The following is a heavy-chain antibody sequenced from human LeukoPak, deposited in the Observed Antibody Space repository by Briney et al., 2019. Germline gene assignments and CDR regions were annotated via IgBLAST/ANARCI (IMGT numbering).Heavy chain of an antibody. J-gene: IGHJ3*02. V-gene: IGHV3-49*04. CDR2: IRSKGYGGTT. CDR1: GFTFGDYA. CDR3: IRDYNYLWGSYRPEAFDI. Sequence: LSGGSLTLSCTASGFTFGDYAMSWVRQAPGKGLEWVGFIRSKGYGGTTEYAASVKGRFTISRDDSKSIAYLQMNSLKTEDTAVYYCIRDYNYLWGSYRPEAFDIWGQGTMVTVSS. D-gene: IGHD3-16*02.